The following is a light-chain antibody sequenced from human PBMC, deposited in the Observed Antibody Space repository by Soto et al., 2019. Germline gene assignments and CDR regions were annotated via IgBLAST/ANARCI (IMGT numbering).Light chain of an antibody. V-gene: IGKV1-9*01. Sequence: IQLTQSPSSLSASVGDRVTITCRASQGISSYLAWYQQKPGKAPKLLIYAASTLQSGVPSRFSGSGSGTDFTLTISCLQPEDFATYYCLHGKTFGKGTKV. CDR1: QGISSY. CDR3: LHGKT. CDR2: AAS. J-gene: IGKJ1*01.